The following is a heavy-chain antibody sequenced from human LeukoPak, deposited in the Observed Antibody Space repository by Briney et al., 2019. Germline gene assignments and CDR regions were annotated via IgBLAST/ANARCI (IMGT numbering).Heavy chain of an antibody. Sequence: SETLSLTCTVSGGSISSYYWSWIRQPPGKGLEWIGNIYYSGSTYYNPSLKSRVTISVDTSKNQFSLKLSSVTAADTAVYYCARFLNYYDSSGYYPINWFDPWGQGTLVTVSS. D-gene: IGHD3-22*01. CDR3: ARFLNYYDSSGYYPINWFDP. V-gene: IGHV4-59*06. CDR2: IYYSGST. J-gene: IGHJ5*02. CDR1: GGSISSYY.